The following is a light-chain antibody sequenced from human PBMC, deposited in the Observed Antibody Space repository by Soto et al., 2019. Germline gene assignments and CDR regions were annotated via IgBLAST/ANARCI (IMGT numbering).Light chain of an antibody. CDR1: QSVPRSY. CDR2: DAS. CDR3: QQYGSSPRIT. J-gene: IGKJ5*01. V-gene: IGKV3D-20*01. Sequence: EIVLTQSPGTLSLSPGERATLSCRASQSVPRSYLAWYQQKPGLAPRLLIYDASSRATGIPDRFSGSGSGTDLTLTISRLEPEDFAVYYCQQYGSSPRITFGQGTRLEIK.